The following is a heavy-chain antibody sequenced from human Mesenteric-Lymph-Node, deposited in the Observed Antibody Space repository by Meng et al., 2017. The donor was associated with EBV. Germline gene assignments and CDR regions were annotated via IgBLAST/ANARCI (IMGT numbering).Heavy chain of an antibody. Sequence: QVQLQQAGPGLVKPSATLSLTSNSSCGSINSFYWSWIRQPPGKGLEWIGYIYHSGSTNYNPSLKSRVTMSVDMSKNQFSLKLSSVTAADTAVYYCARGEVFDSWGQGTLVTVSS. CDR2: IYHSGST. CDR3: ARGEVFDS. CDR1: CGSINSFY. V-gene: IGHV4-59*07. J-gene: IGHJ4*02.